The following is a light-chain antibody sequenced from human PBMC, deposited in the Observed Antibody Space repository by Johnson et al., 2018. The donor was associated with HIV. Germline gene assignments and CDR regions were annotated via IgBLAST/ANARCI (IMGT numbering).Light chain of an antibody. CDR1: SSNIGNNY. CDR3: ETWDSSLSGV. CDR2: DNN. V-gene: IGLV1-51*01. J-gene: IGLJ1*01. Sequence: QSVLTQPPSVSAAPGQKVTISCSGSSSNIGNNYVSWYQQLPGTARKLLIYDNNKRPSGIPDRFSGSKSGTSATLGITGLQTGDEADYYCETWDSSLSGVFGTGTKVTVL.